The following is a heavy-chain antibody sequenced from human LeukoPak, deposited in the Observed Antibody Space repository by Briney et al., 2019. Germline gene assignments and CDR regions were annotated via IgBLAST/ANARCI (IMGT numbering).Heavy chain of an antibody. J-gene: IGHJ3*02. CDR2: IFYSATT. Sequence: SETLSLTCAVYGGSFSGYYWGWIRQPPGQGLEWIGNIFYSATTYYSPSLKTRVTISLDTSRNQFSLKLNSVTAADTAVYYCAKSNGYGLVDIWGQGTMVTVSS. V-gene: IGHV4-34*12. CDR3: AKSNGYGLVDI. D-gene: IGHD3-10*01. CDR1: GGSFSGYY.